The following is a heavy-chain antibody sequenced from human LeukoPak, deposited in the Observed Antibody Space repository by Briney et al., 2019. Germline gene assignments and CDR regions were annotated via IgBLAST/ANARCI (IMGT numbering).Heavy chain of an antibody. CDR1: GGSISSGNYY. V-gene: IGHV4-30-4*01. CDR3: ARVLLDYFDSNGYPDY. D-gene: IGHD3-22*01. J-gene: IGHJ4*02. CDR2: IYFNGNT. Sequence: SQTLSLTCTVSGGSISSGNYYWSWIRQPPGKGLEWIGYIYFNGNTYYNPSLTSRVTMSVDTSTNQFSLKLSSVTAADTAVYYCARVLLDYFDSNGYPDYWGQGTPVTVSS.